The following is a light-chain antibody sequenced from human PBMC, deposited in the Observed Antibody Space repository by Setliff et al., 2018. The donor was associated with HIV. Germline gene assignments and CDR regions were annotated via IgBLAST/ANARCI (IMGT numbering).Light chain of an antibody. Sequence: QPVLTQSSSASASLGSSVKLTCTLSSGNTSYIIAWHQQQSGEAPRYLMKLEGSGTYTKGSGVPDRFSGSSSGADRYLTISNLQSEDESDYYCETWDSNTRVFGGGTKVTVL. CDR1: SGNTSYI. CDR2: LEGSGTY. V-gene: IGLV4-60*03. J-gene: IGLJ3*02. CDR3: ETWDSNTRV.